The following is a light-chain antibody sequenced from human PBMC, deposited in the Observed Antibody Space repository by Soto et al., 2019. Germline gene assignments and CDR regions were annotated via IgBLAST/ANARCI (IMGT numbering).Light chain of an antibody. CDR3: QQYGGSPQT. J-gene: IGKJ1*01. CDR2: GAS. Sequence: ERVLISVVGAPFFFPRERANLPLRASQSVSKYLAWYQQKPGQAPRLLIYGASSRATGIPDSFSGSGSGTDFTLTISRLEPEDFAVYYCQQYGGSPQTFGQGTKVDIK. CDR1: QSVSKY. V-gene: IGKV3-20*01.